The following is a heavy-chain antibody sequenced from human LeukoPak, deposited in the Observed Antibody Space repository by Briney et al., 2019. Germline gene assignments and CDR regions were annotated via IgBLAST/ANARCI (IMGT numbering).Heavy chain of an antibody. V-gene: IGHV1-2*02. Sequence: ASVKVSRKASGYTFTGYYMHWVRQAPGQGLEWMGWINPNSGGTNYAQKFQGRVTMTRDTSISTAYMELSRLRSDDTAVYYCARDLVGYSSGWAFDYWGQGTLVTVSS. J-gene: IGHJ4*02. CDR1: GYTFTGYY. CDR2: INPNSGGT. D-gene: IGHD6-19*01. CDR3: ARDLVGYSSGWAFDY.